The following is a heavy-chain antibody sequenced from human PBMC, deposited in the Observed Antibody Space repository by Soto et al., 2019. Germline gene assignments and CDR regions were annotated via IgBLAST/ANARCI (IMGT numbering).Heavy chain of an antibody. Sequence: GASLKVSCKASGYTFTSYYMHWVRQSPGQGLEWMGIINPSGGSTSYAQKFQGRVTMTRDTSTSTVYMELSSLRSEDTAVYYCASLDIVATSHEEGFDYWGQGTLVTVSS. V-gene: IGHV1-46*01. CDR3: ASLDIVATSHEEGFDY. CDR2: INPSGGST. J-gene: IGHJ4*02. CDR1: GYTFTSYY. D-gene: IGHD5-12*01.